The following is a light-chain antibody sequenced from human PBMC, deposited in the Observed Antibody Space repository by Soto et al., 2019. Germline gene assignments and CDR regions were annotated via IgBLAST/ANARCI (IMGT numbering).Light chain of an antibody. CDR1: QSVSSN. Sequence: EKVITQAPPTLSVSPGERATLSCRASQSVSSNLAWYQQKPGQAPRLLIHDASTRATDIPARFSGSGSGTEFTLTIDSLQSEDFAIYYCQQYDDWPRTFGQGTKVDIK. J-gene: IGKJ1*01. CDR2: DAS. V-gene: IGKV3-15*01. CDR3: QQYDDWPRT.